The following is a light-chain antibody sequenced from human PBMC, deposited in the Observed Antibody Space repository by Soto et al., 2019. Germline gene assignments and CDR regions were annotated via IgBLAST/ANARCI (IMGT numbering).Light chain of an antibody. Sequence: EIVLTQSPGTLSLSPGERATLSCRAGQSVISTYLAWYQQKPGQAPRLLIYGASSRATGIPDRFSGSGSGTDLTLTISRLEPEDFAVYYCQQYGSSPPLSFGGGTKVEIK. CDR2: GAS. CDR3: QQYGSSPPLS. J-gene: IGKJ4*01. CDR1: QSVISTY. V-gene: IGKV3-20*01.